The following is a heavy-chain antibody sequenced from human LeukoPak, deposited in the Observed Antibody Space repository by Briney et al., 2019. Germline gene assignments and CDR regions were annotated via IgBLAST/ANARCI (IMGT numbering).Heavy chain of an antibody. V-gene: IGHV3-23*01. CDR2: ISGSGGST. J-gene: IGHJ4*02. CDR1: GFTFSSYA. CDR3: ARVSYCGGDCYSLQPAYYFDY. Sequence: PGGSLRLSCAASGFTFSSYAMSWVRQAPGKGLEWVSAISGSGGSTYYADSVKGRFTISRDNSKNTLYLQMNSLRAEDTAVYYCARVSYCGGDCYSLQPAYYFDYWGQGTLVTVSS. D-gene: IGHD2-21*02.